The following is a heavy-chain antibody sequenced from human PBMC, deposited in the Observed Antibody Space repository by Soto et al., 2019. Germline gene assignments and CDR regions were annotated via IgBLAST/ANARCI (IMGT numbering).Heavy chain of an antibody. V-gene: IGHV3-33*01. CDR3: ARDAGHGSSWYR. CDR1: GFTFSSYG. J-gene: IGHJ4*02. CDR2: IGYDGSNK. Sequence: QVQLVESGGGVVQPGRSLRLSCAASGFTFSSYGMHWVRQAPGKGLEWVAVIGYDGSNKYYADSVKGRFTISRDNSKNRLYLQMNSLRAEDTAVYYCARDAGHGSSWYRWGQGTLVTVSS. D-gene: IGHD6-13*01.